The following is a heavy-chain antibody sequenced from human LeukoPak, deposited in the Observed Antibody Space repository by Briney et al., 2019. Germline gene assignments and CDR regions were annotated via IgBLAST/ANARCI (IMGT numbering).Heavy chain of an antibody. D-gene: IGHD6-13*01. V-gene: IGHV4-4*07. Sequence: SETLSLTCTVSGGSISSYYWSWIRQPAGKGLEWTGRIYTSGSTNYNPSLKSRVTMSVDTSKNQFSLKLSSVTAADTAVYYCARADQTAAGLPDAFDIWGQGTMVTVSS. CDR3: ARADQTAAGLPDAFDI. J-gene: IGHJ3*02. CDR1: GGSISSYY. CDR2: IYTSGST.